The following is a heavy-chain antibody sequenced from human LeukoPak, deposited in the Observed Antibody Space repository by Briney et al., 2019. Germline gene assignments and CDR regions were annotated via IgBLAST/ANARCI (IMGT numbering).Heavy chain of an antibody. J-gene: IGHJ5*02. CDR1: GYSFTSYW. D-gene: IGHD3-3*01. CDR2: IYPGDSDI. V-gene: IGHV5-51*01. Sequence: GESLKISCKGSGYSFTSYWIGWVRQMPGKGLEWMGIIYPGDSDIRYSPSFQGQVTISADKSISTAYLQWSSLKASDTAMYYCARQLLGYYDFWSGFGGFDPWGQGTLVTVSS. CDR3: ARQLLGYYDFWSGFGGFDP.